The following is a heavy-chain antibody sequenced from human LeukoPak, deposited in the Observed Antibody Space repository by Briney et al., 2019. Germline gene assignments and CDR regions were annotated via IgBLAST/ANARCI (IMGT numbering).Heavy chain of an antibody. CDR2: ISTSGGT. J-gene: IGHJ3*01. D-gene: IGHD3-22*01. V-gene: IGHV4-59*01. CDR3: ARDGSSFDGSGSFDAFDV. CDR1: GGSINTYF. Sequence: SETLSLTCTVSGGSINTYFWSWIRQAPGKGLESIGFISTSGGTKHNPSLKSRVTISVDTSKNQFSLKLTSLTAADTALYFCARDGSSFDGSGSFDAFDVWGRGTMVIVSS.